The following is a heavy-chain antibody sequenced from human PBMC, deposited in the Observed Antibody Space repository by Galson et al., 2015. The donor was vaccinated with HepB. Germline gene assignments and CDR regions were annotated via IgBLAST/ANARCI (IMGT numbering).Heavy chain of an antibody. Sequence: SLRLSCAASGFTVSSNYMSWVRQAPGKGLEWVSVIYSGGSTYYADSVKGRFTISRDNSKNTLYLQMNSLRAEDTAVYYCARDQHTQWLVQDGAFDIWGQGTMVTVSS. V-gene: IGHV3-66*02. CDR2: IYSGGST. D-gene: IGHD6-19*01. CDR1: GFTVSSNY. CDR3: ARDQHTQWLVQDGAFDI. J-gene: IGHJ3*02.